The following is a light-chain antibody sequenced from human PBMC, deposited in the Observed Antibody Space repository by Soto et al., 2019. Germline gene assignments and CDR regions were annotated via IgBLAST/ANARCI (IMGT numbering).Light chain of an antibody. CDR2: GNS. CDR3: QSCDSSLSGSEV. V-gene: IGLV1-40*01. CDR1: SSNIGAGYD. Sequence: QSVLTQPPSVSGAPGQRVTISCTGSSSNIGAGYDVHWYQKLPGTAPKLLIYGNSNRPSGVPDRCSGSKSGTSASLAITGLRAEDEADYYCQSCDSSLSGSEVFGGVTQLTVL. J-gene: IGLJ2*01.